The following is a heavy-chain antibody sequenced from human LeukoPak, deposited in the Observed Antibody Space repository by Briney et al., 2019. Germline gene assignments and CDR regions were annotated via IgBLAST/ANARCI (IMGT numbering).Heavy chain of an antibody. CDR2: INHSRST. Sequence: SETLSLTCAVYGGSFSGYYWSWIRQPPGKGLEWIGEINHSRSTNYNPSLKSRVTISVDTSKNQFSLKLSSVTAADTAVYYCARVNPKYCSGGSCYPNFDYWGQGTLVTVSS. J-gene: IGHJ4*02. CDR3: ARVNPKYCSGGSCYPNFDY. CDR1: GGSFSGYY. V-gene: IGHV4-34*01. D-gene: IGHD2-15*01.